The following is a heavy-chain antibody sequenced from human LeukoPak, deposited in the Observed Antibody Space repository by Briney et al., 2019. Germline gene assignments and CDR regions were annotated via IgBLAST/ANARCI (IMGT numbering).Heavy chain of an antibody. CDR2: ISSNSSTI. D-gene: IGHD2-21*01. CDR1: GFTFSSYS. J-gene: IGHJ6*02. CDR3: ARDVEGYYYGMDV. Sequence: GGSLRLSCAASGFTFSSYSMNWVRQAPGKGLEWVSYISSNSSTIYYADSVKGRFTISRDNAKNSLYLQMNSLRAEDTAVYFCARDVEGYYYGMDVWGQGTTTTVSS. V-gene: IGHV3-48*01.